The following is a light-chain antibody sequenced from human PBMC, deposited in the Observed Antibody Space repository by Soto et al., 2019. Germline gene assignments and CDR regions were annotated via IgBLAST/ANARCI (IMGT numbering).Light chain of an antibody. CDR3: QQSYSIPYV. Sequence: DIQMTQSPSYLSASVGDRVTITCRASQSISTYVNWYQQKPGKAPQLLIHAASSLQGGVPSRFSGSGSVPDFTLTISSLHPEDFATYYCQQSYSIPYVFGQATKLEIE. CDR1: QSISTY. CDR2: AAS. J-gene: IGKJ2*01. V-gene: IGKV1-39*01.